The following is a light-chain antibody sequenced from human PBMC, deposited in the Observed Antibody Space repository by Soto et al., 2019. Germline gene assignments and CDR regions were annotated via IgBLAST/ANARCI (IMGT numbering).Light chain of an antibody. CDR3: QHYGASPWT. Sequence: EIVLAQSPGTLSLPPGERATLSCRASQSVTNSFLAWYQQKPGQAPRLLIYGASRRATGIPDRFTGSGSGTDFTLTISRLEPEDFAVYYRQHYGASPWTFGQGTKVDIK. J-gene: IGKJ1*01. CDR1: QSVTNSF. V-gene: IGKV3-20*01. CDR2: GAS.